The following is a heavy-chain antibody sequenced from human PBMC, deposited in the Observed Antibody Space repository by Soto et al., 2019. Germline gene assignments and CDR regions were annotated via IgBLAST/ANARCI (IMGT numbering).Heavy chain of an antibody. CDR3: ARNPGLPMDYDFWSCADSFDYYYGMEV. CDR1: GYTFTSYG. V-gene: IGHV1-18*01. J-gene: IGHJ6*02. D-gene: IGHD3-3*01. Sequence: ASVKVSCKASGYTFTSYGISWVRQAAGQGLEWMGWIRAYSGNTNYAQKLQGRVTMTTDTSTSTAYMELRSLRSDDRAEYYCARNPGLPMDYDFWSCADSFDYYYGMEVWGQGTTVTVSS. CDR2: IRAYSGNT.